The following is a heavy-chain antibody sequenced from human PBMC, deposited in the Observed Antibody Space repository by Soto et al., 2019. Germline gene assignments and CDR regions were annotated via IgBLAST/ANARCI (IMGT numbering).Heavy chain of an antibody. Sequence: SETLSLTCTVSGGSISSSSYYWGWIRQPPGKGLEWIGSIYYSGSTYYNPSLKSRVTISVDTSKNQFSLKLSSVTAADTAVYYCARLLAAAEANWFDPWGQGTLVTVSS. D-gene: IGHD6-13*01. CDR3: ARLLAAAEANWFDP. CDR2: IYYSGST. CDR1: GGSISSSSYY. J-gene: IGHJ5*02. V-gene: IGHV4-39*01.